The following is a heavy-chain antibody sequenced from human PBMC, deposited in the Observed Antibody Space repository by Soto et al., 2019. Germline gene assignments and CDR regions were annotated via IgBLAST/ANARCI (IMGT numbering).Heavy chain of an antibody. CDR3: ASQYCSSTSCLYYYYGMDV. CDR2: ISYDGSNK. CDR1: GFTFSSYD. J-gene: IGHJ6*02. V-gene: IGHV3-30-3*01. Sequence: GMSLRLSCAAPGFTFSSYDMHWVRQAPGKGREWVAVISYDGSNKYYADSVKGRFTISRDNSKNTLYLQMNSLRAEDTAVYYCASQYCSSTSCLYYYYGMDVWGQGTTLTVSS. D-gene: IGHD2-2*01.